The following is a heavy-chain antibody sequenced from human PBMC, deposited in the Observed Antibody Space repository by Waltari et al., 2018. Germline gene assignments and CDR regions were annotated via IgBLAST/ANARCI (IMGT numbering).Heavy chain of an antibody. D-gene: IGHD6-6*01. J-gene: IGHJ5*01. Sequence: EVQLVEAGGDLIEPGGSLSLPCAASGFDLRGYEINWVRQASGKGLEWVSYMSSKSTIYDAESVKGRFTIASDNAKNSLYLQMNGLRADDTGVYYCASRYSTSSMDSWGQGTLVTVSS. CDR3: ASRYSTSSMDS. CDR2: MSSKSTI. V-gene: IGHV3-48*03. CDR1: GFDLRGYE.